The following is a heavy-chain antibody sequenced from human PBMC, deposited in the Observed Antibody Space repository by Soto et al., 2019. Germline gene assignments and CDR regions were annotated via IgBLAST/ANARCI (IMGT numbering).Heavy chain of an antibody. D-gene: IGHD3-22*01. CDR3: TVRGGWLGR. Sequence: DVQLVESGGGFVKPGGSLRLSCAASGLTFNDVWMSWVRQAPGKGLEWVGRIKTKAEGATTDYAVTVKGRFTISRDESQNIVPHEMNNLKTEYSAVYYCTVRGGWLGRWGQGIGVTVSS. CDR2: IKTKAEGATT. V-gene: IGHV3-15*01. CDR1: GLTFNDVW. J-gene: IGHJ5*02.